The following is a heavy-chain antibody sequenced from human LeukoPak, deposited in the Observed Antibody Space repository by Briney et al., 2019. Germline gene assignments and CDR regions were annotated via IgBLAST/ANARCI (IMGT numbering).Heavy chain of an antibody. Sequence: PSETLSLTCNVSGGSISSGGYYWSWIRQPAGKGLEWIGRIYTSGSTNYNPSLKSRVTISVDTSKNQFSLKLSSVTAADTAVYYCARYSSSWYWFDPWGQGTLVTVSS. CDR3: ARYSSSWYWFDP. D-gene: IGHD6-13*01. CDR2: IYTSGST. CDR1: GGSISSGGYY. J-gene: IGHJ5*02. V-gene: IGHV4-61*02.